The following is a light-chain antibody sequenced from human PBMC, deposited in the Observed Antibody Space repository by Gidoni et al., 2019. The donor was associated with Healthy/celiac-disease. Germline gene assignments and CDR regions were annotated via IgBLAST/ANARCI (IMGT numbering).Light chain of an antibody. CDR1: SSDVGGYNY. V-gene: IGLV2-14*01. CDR2: EVS. Sequence: QSALTQPASVSGSPGQPITTSCTGTSSDVGGYNYLAWYQPHPGKAPKLMIYEVSNRPSGVSNRFSGSKSGNTASLTISGLQAEDEADYYCSSYTSSSTLALYVFGTGTKVTVL. CDR3: SSYTSSSTLALYV. J-gene: IGLJ1*01.